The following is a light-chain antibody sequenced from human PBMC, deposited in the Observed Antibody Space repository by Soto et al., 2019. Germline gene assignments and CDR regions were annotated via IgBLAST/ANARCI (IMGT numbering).Light chain of an antibody. CDR3: KHYNSYPFT. V-gene: IGKV1-5*01. J-gene: IGKJ5*01. CDR2: DGS. CDR1: QTISSW. Sequence: DIQMTQSPSTLSGSVGDTVTITCGASQTISSWFAWYQQKKRKAPTLLIYDGSSLKSGVTSRFSGSRCGTEFTLTISSMQPDDFATYYCKHYNSYPFTFGQGTLREIK.